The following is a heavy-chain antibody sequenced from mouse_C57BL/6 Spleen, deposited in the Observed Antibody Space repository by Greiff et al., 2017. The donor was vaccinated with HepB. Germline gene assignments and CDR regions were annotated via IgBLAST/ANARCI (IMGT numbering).Heavy chain of an antibody. CDR3: ARSYDYDPYYFDY. Sequence: VQLKESGPELVKPGASVKISCKASGYAFSSSWMNWVKQRPGKGLEWIGRIYPGDGDTNYNGKFKGKATLTADKSSSTAYMQLSSLTSEDSAVYFCARSYDYDPYYFDYWGQGTTLTVSS. CDR1: GYAFSSSW. D-gene: IGHD2-4*01. J-gene: IGHJ2*01. CDR2: IYPGDGDT. V-gene: IGHV1-82*01.